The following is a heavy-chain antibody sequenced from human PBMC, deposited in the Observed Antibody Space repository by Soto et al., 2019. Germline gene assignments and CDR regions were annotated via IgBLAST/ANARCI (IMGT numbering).Heavy chain of an antibody. D-gene: IGHD3-10*01. V-gene: IGHV4-31*03. CDR3: ARGRFYGSGSYSNWFDP. J-gene: IGHJ5*02. CDR1: GGSISSGGYY. CDR2: IYYSGST. Sequence: SETLSLTCTVSGGSISSGGYYWSWIRQHPGKGLEWIGYIYYSGSTYYNPSLKSRVTISVDTSKNQFSLKLSSVTAADTAVYYCARGRFYGSGSYSNWFDPWGQGTLATVSS.